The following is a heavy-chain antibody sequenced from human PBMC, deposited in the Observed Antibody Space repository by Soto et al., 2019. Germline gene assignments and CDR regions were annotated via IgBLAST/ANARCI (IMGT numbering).Heavy chain of an antibody. CDR3: ARNTTGALFDS. CDR2: IYHSGST. D-gene: IGHD1-1*01. V-gene: IGHV4-38-2*01. J-gene: IGHJ4*02. Sequence: SETLSLTCVVSGYFIRSGYYWGWIRQPPGKGLEWIGSIYHSGSTHYNPSLKSRITISVDTSKNQFSLRLTSVTAADTAVYFCARNTTGALFDSWGQGALVTVS. CDR1: GYFIRSGYY.